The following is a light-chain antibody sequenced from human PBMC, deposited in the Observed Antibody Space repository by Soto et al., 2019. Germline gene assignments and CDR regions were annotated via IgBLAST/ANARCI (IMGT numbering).Light chain of an antibody. CDR3: QQRHMWPIT. CDR2: DAY. Sequence: ELVLTQSPVTLSLSPGERATLSCMASQSFRGLLAWYQQKPGQAPRLLIYDAYNRATGIPPRFSGSGSGTDFTLTISSLEPEDSAVYYCQQRHMWPITFGQGTRLEIK. CDR1: QSFRGL. J-gene: IGKJ5*01. V-gene: IGKV3-11*01.